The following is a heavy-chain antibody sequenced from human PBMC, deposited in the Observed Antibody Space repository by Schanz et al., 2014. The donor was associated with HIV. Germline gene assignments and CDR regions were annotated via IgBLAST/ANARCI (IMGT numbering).Heavy chain of an antibody. CDR1: GFTFSSYA. J-gene: IGHJ4*02. CDR3: ARDGSSGWQDPFDY. Sequence: VQLLESGGGLVQPGGSLRLSCAASGFTFSSYAMSWVRQAPGKGLEWGGVIWYDGTNKYYADSVKGRFTISRDNSKITLYLHMNSLRAEDTAVYYCARDGSSGWQDPFDYWGQGTLVTVSS. CDR2: IWYDGTNK. V-gene: IGHV3-33*08. D-gene: IGHD6-19*01.